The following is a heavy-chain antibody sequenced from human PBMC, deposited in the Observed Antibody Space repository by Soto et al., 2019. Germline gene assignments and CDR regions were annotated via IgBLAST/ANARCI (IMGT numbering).Heavy chain of an antibody. J-gene: IGHJ6*02. D-gene: IGHD6-13*01. CDR3: ARISAAAGTYYYYGMDV. Sequence: SGPTLVNPTQTLTLTCTVSGFSLSTYGVAVGWIRQPPGKALEWVAVIYWDDDKRYSPSLKSRLTVTKDTSKNQVVLRMTNMDPVDTATYYCARISAAAGTYYYYGMDVWGQGTKVTVSS. CDR1: GFSLSTYGVA. CDR2: IYWDDDK. V-gene: IGHV2-5*02.